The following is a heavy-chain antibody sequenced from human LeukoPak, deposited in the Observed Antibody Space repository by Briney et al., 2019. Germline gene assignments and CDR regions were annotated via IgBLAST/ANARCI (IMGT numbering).Heavy chain of an antibody. V-gene: IGHV3-30*02. CDR3: AKSVQLWLSSFDY. CDR1: GFTFSSYG. J-gene: IGHJ4*02. CDR2: IRYDGSNK. D-gene: IGHD5-18*01. Sequence: GGSLRLSCAASGFTFSSYGMHWVRQAPGKGLEWVAFIRYDGSNKYYADSVKGRFTISRDNSKNTLYLQMNSLRAEDTAVYYCAKSVQLWLSSFDYWGQGTLVTVSS.